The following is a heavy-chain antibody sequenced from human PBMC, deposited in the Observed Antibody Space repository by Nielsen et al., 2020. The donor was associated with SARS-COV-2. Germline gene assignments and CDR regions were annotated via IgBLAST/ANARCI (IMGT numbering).Heavy chain of an antibody. J-gene: IGHJ6*03. CDR3: ARARGAYGDYYYYYYTDV. CDR2: TYYRSKWYN. V-gene: IGHV6-1*01. Sequence: WIRQSPSRGLEWLGRTYYRSKWYNDYAVSVKSRITINPDTSKNQFSLHLNSVTPEDTAVYYCARARGAYGDYYYYYYTDVRGKGTTVTV. D-gene: IGHD4-17*01.